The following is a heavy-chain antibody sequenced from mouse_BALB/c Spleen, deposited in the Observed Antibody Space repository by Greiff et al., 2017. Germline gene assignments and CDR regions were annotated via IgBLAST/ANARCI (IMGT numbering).Heavy chain of an antibody. CDR2: INPSTGYT. Sequence: QVQLQQSGAELAKPGASVKMSCKASGYTFTSYWMHWVKQRPGQGLEWIGYINPSTGYTEYNQKFKDKATLTADKSSSTAYMQLSSLTSEDSAVSYCARSGGAFTTVVARGFAYWGQGTLVTVSA. D-gene: IGHD1-1*01. J-gene: IGHJ3*01. CDR3: ARSGGAFTTVVARGFAY. CDR1: GYTFTSYW. V-gene: IGHV1-7*01.